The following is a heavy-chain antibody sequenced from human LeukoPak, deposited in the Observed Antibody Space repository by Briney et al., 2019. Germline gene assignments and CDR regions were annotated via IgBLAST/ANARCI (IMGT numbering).Heavy chain of an antibody. V-gene: IGHV3-43D*04. D-gene: IGHD6-19*01. CDR1: GFTFDDYA. CDR2: ISWDGGST. CDR3: AKDINGIALGYFQH. J-gene: IGHJ1*01. Sequence: GGSLRLSCAASGFTFDDYATHWVRQAPGKGLEWVSLISWDGGSTYYADSVKGRFTISRDNSKNSLYLQMNSLRAEDTALYYCAKDINGIALGYFQHWGQGTLVTVSS.